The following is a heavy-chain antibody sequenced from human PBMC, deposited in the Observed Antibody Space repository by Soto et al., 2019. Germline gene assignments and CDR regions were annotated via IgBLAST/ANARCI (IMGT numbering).Heavy chain of an antibody. CDR3: AIRASYYDSSGYFDY. Sequence: GGSLRLSCAASGFTVSSNYMSWVRQAPGKGLEWVSVIYSGGSTYYADSVKGRFTISRDNSKNTLYLQMNSLRAEDTAVYYCAIRASYYDSSGYFDYWGQGTLVTVSS. CDR1: GFTVSSNY. J-gene: IGHJ4*02. CDR2: IYSGGST. D-gene: IGHD3-22*01. V-gene: IGHV3-66*01.